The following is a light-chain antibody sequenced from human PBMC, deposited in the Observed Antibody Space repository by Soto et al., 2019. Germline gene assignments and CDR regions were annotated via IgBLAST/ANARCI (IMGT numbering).Light chain of an antibody. J-gene: IGKJ5*01. CDR3: QRGDT. V-gene: IGKV3-11*01. Sequence: EIVLTQSPATLSLSPGERATLSCRASQSVGSNLAWYQQKPGQAPRLLIYDTANRATGIPARFSGSGSGTEFPRTIRSLEPEDFAVYYCQRGDTFGQGTRLDIK. CDR1: QSVGSN. CDR2: DTA.